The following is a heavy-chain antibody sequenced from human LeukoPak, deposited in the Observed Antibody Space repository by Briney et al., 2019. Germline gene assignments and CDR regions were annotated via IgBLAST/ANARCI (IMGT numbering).Heavy chain of an antibody. J-gene: IGHJ1*01. CDR3: AGRGHRYSRD. CDR1: GDSVTSGY. Sequence: SETLSLTCTVSGDSVTSGYWSWIRQPPGKGLEWIGYIYGSGITDYNPSLKSRLTISVDTSNNQFSLNLSSATAADTAVYYCAGRGHRYSRDWGQGILVTVSS. D-gene: IGHD2-15*01. CDR2: IYGSGIT. V-gene: IGHV4-4*09.